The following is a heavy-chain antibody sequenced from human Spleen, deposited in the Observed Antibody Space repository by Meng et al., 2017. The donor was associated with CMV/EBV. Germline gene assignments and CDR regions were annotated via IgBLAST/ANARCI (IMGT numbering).Heavy chain of an antibody. Sequence: GFTFSSYAMHWVRQAPGKGLEWVAVISYDGSNKYYADSVKGRFTISRDNSKNTLYLQMNSLRAEDTAVYYCARVRHGGHLRYRDFDYWGQGTLVTVSS. CDR2: ISYDGSNK. CDR1: GFTFSSYA. CDR3: ARVRHGGHLRYRDFDY. V-gene: IGHV3-30*04. J-gene: IGHJ4*02. D-gene: IGHD3-16*01.